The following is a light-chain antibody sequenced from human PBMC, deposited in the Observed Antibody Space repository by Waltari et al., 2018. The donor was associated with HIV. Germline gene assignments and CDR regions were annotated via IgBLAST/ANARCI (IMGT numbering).Light chain of an antibody. Sequence: SYELTQPPSASVSPGHTASIPCSGNNLADHYACWYQQKPGQSPVLVIYQDNGRPSGVPERFSASSSGNTATLTISGTQTMDEATYYCQSWDSGTAVFGGGTKLTVL. V-gene: IGLV3-1*01. J-gene: IGLJ2*01. CDR2: QDN. CDR3: QSWDSGTAV. CDR1: NLADHY.